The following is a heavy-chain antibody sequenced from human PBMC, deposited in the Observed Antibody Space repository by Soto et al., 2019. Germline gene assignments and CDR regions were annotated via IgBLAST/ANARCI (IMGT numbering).Heavy chain of an antibody. CDR3: ARVATTTLGGPIDY. D-gene: IGHD4-4*01. V-gene: IGHV4-4*02. Sequence: SETLSLTCAVSGGSISSSNWWSWVRQPPGKGLEWIGEIYHSGSFYHDPSLKSRVTMSLDTSKYQFSLRLSSVTAVDTAVYYCARVATTTLGGPIDYWGRGTLVTVSS. J-gene: IGHJ4*02. CDR2: IYHSGSF. CDR1: GGSISSSNW.